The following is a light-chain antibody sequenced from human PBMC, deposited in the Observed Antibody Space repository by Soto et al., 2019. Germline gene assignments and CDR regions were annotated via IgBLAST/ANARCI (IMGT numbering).Light chain of an antibody. J-gene: IGLJ1*01. Sequence: QSVLTQPASVSGCPGQSITISCTGTSSDLGTYNLVSWYQHYPGKAPKLMIYEGIKRPSGVSNRFSGSKSGNTAFLTISGLQAEDEADYYCCSYAGSGTDNYVFGSGTKVT. CDR3: CSYAGSGTDNYV. CDR2: EGI. V-gene: IGLV2-23*01. CDR1: SSDLGTYNL.